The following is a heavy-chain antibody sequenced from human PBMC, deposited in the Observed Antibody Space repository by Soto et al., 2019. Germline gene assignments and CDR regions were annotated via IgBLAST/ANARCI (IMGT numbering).Heavy chain of an antibody. CDR3: AKGAGDRLSLGMDV. CDR1: GFSISDYG. V-gene: IGHV3-30*18. D-gene: IGHD1-26*01. Sequence: QVQLVEFGGGVVQPGWSLRLSCAASGFSISDYGMEWVRQAPGKGLEWVALISYDGSNTYYADSVKGRFTISRDNSKDTLFLQMTGLRREDTAVYYCAKGAGDRLSLGMDVWGQGTTVTVSS. CDR2: ISYDGSNT. J-gene: IGHJ6*02.